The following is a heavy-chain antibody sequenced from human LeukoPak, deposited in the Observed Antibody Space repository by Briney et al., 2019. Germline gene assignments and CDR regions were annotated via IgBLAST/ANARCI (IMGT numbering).Heavy chain of an antibody. J-gene: IGHJ4*02. D-gene: IGHD6-19*01. V-gene: IGHV4-59*11. Sequence: GSLRLSCAASGFTFSRHPMNWVRQAPGKGLEWIGYIYYSGSTNYNPSLKSRVTISVDTSKNQFSLKLSSVTAADTAVYYCARDYRRIRAVAGTFDYWGQGTLVTVSS. CDR3: ARDYRRIRAVAGTFDY. CDR1: GFTFSRHP. CDR2: IYYSGST.